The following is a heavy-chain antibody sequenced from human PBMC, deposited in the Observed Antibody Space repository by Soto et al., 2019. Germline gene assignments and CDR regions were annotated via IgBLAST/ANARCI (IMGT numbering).Heavy chain of an antibody. CDR2: IYPGDSDT. CDR3: ARHGSSGMDV. Sequence: LKISCRVSGYRFTIYWIGWVRQMPGKGLECMGIIYPGDSDTRYSPSFQGQVTISADKSISTAYLQWSSLKASDTGMYYCARHGSSGMDVWGQGTTVTVSS. CDR1: GYRFTIYW. D-gene: IGHD6-19*01. J-gene: IGHJ6*02. V-gene: IGHV5-51*01.